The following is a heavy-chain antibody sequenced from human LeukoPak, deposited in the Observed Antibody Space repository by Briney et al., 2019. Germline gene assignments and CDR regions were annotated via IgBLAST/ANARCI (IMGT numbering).Heavy chain of an antibody. J-gene: IGHJ4*02. V-gene: IGHV3-30*18. CDR3: VKEYHSRGYGAYFDY. Sequence: GGSLRLSCTASKFTFSHYSMQWVRQAPGKGLEWVAVISSDGSIKVYADSVKGRFTLSRDNSINTVDLQMNSLRAEDTAVSYCVKEYHSRGYGAYFDYWGQGTLVTVSS. CDR1: KFTFSHYS. CDR2: ISSDGSIK. D-gene: IGHD3-10*01.